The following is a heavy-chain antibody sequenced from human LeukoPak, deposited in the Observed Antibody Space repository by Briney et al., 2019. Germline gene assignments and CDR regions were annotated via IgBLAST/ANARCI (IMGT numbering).Heavy chain of an antibody. CDR1: GFTLSSYT. V-gene: IGHV3-23*02. D-gene: IGHD1-26*01. CDR2: LRCSGGST. Sequence: PGGSLRPSRAPSGFTLSSYTMSYVPPAPGKGREWVSTLRCSGGSTYYEVSVKGRVTISRDNSKNTLYLQMNSLRAEDTAVYYCAPRGRGREYPEDFDYWGQGTLVTVSS. J-gene: IGHJ4*02. CDR3: APRGRGREYPEDFDY.